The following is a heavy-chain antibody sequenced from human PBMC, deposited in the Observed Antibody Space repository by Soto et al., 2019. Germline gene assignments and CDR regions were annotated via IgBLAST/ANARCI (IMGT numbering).Heavy chain of an antibody. CDR2: LDWDDDK. CDR3: ALTVGGVGSTTTLDY. V-gene: IGHV2-70*04. CDR1: GFSLSTSGMR. D-gene: IGHD1-26*01. Sequence: SGPTLVNPTQTLTLTCSFFGFSLSTSGMRVNSFRQPPGKALEWLARLDWDDDKFYSTSLKARLTISKDTSKNQVVLTMTNMDPVDTAAYFCALTVGGVGSTTTLDYWGQGTLVTVYS. J-gene: IGHJ4*02.